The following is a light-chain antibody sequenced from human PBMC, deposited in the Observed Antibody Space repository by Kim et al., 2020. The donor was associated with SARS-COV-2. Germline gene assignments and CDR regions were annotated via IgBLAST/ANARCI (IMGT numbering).Light chain of an antibody. V-gene: IGKV1-5*03. CDR3: QRYDTSGT. CDR1: QSISSW. J-gene: IGKJ1*01. CDR2: KAS. Sequence: SGSVGDRVTITCRTSQSISSWLAWYRQKPGKAPKLLINKASALESGVPSRFSGSGYGTEFTLTISSLQPDDFATYYCQRYDTSGTFGQGTKVDIK.